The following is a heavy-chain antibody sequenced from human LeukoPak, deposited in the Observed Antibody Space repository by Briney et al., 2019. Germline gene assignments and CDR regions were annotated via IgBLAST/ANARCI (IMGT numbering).Heavy chain of an antibody. J-gene: IGHJ5*02. CDR1: GGSISSGSYY. D-gene: IGHD3-10*01. CDR2: IYTSGST. Sequence: PSETLSLTCTVSGGSISSGSYYWSWIRQPAGKGLEWIGRIYTSGSTNYKPSLKSRVTISVDTSKNQFSLKPSSVTAADTAVYYCARGGYYGSGNDFRFDPWGQGTLVTVSS. CDR3: ARGGYYGSGNDFRFDP. V-gene: IGHV4-61*02.